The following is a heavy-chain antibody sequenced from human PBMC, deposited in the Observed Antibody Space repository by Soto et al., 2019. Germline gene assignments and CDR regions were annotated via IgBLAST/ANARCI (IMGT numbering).Heavy chain of an antibody. Sequence: SVKVSCQASGGTFSSYAISWVRQAPGQGLEWMGGIIPIPGTANYAQKFQGRVTITADESTSTAYMELSSLRSEDTAVYYCARSQGSSTSLEIYYYYYYGMDVWGQGTTVTVSS. D-gene: IGHD2-2*01. CDR1: GGTFSSYA. J-gene: IGHJ6*02. CDR2: IIPIPGTA. CDR3: ARSQGSSTSLEIYYYYYYGMDV. V-gene: IGHV1-69*13.